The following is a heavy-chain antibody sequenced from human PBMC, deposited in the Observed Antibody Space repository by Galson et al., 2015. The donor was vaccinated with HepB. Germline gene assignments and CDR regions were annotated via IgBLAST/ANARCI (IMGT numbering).Heavy chain of an antibody. J-gene: IGHJ4*02. Sequence: SLRLSCAVSGFTFSRYWMSWVRQAPGKGLEWVANIKQDGSEKYYVDSVTGRFTISRDNAKNSLYLQMNSLRAEDTAVYYCARYNNYAGFDYWGQGTLVTVSS. V-gene: IGHV3-7*03. D-gene: IGHD4-11*01. CDR3: ARYNNYAGFDY. CDR1: GFTFSRYW. CDR2: IKQDGSEK.